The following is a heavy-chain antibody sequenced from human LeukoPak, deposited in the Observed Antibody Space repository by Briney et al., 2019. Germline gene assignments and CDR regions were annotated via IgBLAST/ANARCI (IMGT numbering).Heavy chain of an antibody. Sequence: SETLSLTCTVSGGSLSSYYWSWIRQPPGKGLEWVGYIYYSGSTNYNPSLKSRVTISVDTSKNQFSLKLSSVTAADTAVYYCARDGHYYYIDVWGKGTTVTVSS. J-gene: IGHJ6*03. V-gene: IGHV4-59*01. CDR2: IYYSGST. CDR1: GGSLSSYY. CDR3: ARDGHYYYIDV.